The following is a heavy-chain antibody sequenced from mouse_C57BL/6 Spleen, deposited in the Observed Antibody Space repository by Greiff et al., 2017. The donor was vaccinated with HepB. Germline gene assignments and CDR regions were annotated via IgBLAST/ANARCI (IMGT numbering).Heavy chain of an antibody. CDR3: ARQGFYDGYYDAMDY. CDR2: ISNLAYSI. Sequence: EVQLVESGGGLVQPGGSLKLSCAASGFTFSDYGMAWVRQAPRKGPEWVAFISNLAYSIYYADTVTGRFTISRENAKNTLYLEMSSLRSEDTAMYYCARQGFYDGYYDAMDYWGQGTSVTVSS. V-gene: IGHV5-15*01. D-gene: IGHD2-3*01. CDR1: GFTFSDYG. J-gene: IGHJ4*01.